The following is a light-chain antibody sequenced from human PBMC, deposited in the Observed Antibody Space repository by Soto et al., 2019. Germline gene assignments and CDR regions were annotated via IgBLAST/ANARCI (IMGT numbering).Light chain of an antibody. V-gene: IGLV2-8*01. J-gene: IGLJ1*01. CDR3: STYTGSTSVYV. CDR1: SSDVGGYNY. CDR2: EVT. Sequence: QSALTQPPSASGSPGQSVTISCTGTSSDVGGYNYVSWYQQHPGKPPKLMIYEVTKRPSGVPARFSGSKSGNTASLTVSGLQAEDEAEYYCSTYTGSTSVYVFGTGTKVTVL.